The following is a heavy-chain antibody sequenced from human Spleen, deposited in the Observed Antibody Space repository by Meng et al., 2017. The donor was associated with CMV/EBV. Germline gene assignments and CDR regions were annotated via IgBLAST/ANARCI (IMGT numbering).Heavy chain of an antibody. V-gene: IGHV1-2*02. Sequence: GHYIHWVRQAPGQGLEWMGWINPNSGGTNFAQNFQGRVTMTRDTSISTAFMELRSLTSDDTAVYYCARDHVRYCSSTSCRTNWYFDLWGRGTLVTVSS. CDR3: ARDHVRYCSSTSCRTNWYFDL. J-gene: IGHJ2*01. D-gene: IGHD2-2*01. CDR1: GHY. CDR2: INPNSGGT.